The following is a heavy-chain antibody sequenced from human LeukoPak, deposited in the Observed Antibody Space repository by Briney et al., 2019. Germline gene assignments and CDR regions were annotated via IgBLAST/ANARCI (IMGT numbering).Heavy chain of an antibody. CDR3: AKDGSEDRGYYGYHFDS. D-gene: IGHD3-3*01. J-gene: IGHJ4*02. Sequence: SGGSLRLSCAASGFTFSSYAMRWVRQAPGKGLEGVSAISGSGGSTYYADSVKGRFTISRDNSKNTPYLQMNSLGAEDTAVYYCAKDGSEDRGYYGYHFDSWGQGMLVTVSS. CDR1: GFTFSSYA. CDR2: ISGSGGST. V-gene: IGHV3-23*01.